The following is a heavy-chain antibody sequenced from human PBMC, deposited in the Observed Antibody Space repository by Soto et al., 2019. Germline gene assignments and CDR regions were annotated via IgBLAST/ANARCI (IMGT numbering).Heavy chain of an antibody. CDR1: GGSINSYY. J-gene: IGHJ4*02. V-gene: IGHV4-4*07. CDR3: ARDPHYYDSSPYFV. D-gene: IGHD3-22*01. Sequence: SETLSLTWTVSGGSINSYYWSWIRQTAGKGLEWIGRVYTTGTTNYNPSFKSRVTMSIDTSKNQFSLKLTSLTAADTAVYYCARDPHYYDSSPYFVWGQGILVTVSS. CDR2: VYTTGTT.